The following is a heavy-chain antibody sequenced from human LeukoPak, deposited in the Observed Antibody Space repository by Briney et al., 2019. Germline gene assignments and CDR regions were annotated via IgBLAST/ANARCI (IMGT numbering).Heavy chain of an antibody. CDR3: VRALGSSSADY. CDR2: IKQDGSEK. CDR1: GFTFTHSW. J-gene: IGHJ4*02. D-gene: IGHD6-6*01. V-gene: IGHV3-7*01. Sequence: GGSLRLSCAASGFTFTHSWMSWVRQAPGKGLEWVADIKQDGSEKYYVDSVEGRFTISRDNAKNSVSLQMNSLRGEDTAVYYCVRALGSSSADYWGQGTLVTVSS.